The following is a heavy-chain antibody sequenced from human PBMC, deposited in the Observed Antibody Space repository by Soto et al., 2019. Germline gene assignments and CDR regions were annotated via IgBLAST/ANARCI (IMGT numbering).Heavy chain of an antibody. V-gene: IGHV1-69*01. CDR1: GGTFSSHS. Sequence: VQLMQSGAEVKKPGSSVKVPCKASGGTFSSHSINWVRQAPGQGLEWMGGIITLFGTSNYAQNFQGRVTITADQSTSTAYMELNSLTSDDTAVYYCAREVGYGDFSAALLDWGQGTLVTVSS. D-gene: IGHD2-21*02. CDR2: IITLFGTS. CDR3: AREVGYGDFSAALLD. J-gene: IGHJ4*02.